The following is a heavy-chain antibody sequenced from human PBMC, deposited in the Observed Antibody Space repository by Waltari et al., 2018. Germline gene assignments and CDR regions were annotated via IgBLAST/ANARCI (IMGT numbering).Heavy chain of an antibody. V-gene: IGHV1-2*02. CDR3: ARGGRYCYSNGCQYNWLDP. CDR2: ISPNSGAT. Sequence: VQLVQSGAALKRPGASVQVSCNASALYFMAHSLPCTRQAPGQGIEGMGWISPNSGATSYAQKFQGRVTLTRDTSIRTAYMGLIRLRSDETAVYYCARGGRYCYSNGCQYNWLDPWGQGTLVTVSS. CDR1: ALYFMAHS. J-gene: IGHJ5*02. D-gene: IGHD2-21*01.